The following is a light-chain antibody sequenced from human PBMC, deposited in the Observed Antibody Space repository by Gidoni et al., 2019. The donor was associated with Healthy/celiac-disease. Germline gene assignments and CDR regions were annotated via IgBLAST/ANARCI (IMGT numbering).Light chain of an antibody. CDR1: SSDVGGYNY. V-gene: IGLV2-14*01. CDR3: SSYTSSGPRVV. J-gene: IGLJ2*01. Sequence: QSALTQPASVSGSPGQSITISCTGTSSDVGGYNYVSWYQQHPGKAPKLMIYEVSNRPSGVSNRFSGSKSGNTASLTISGLQAEDEADYYCSSYTSSGPRVVFGGGTKLTVL. CDR2: EVS.